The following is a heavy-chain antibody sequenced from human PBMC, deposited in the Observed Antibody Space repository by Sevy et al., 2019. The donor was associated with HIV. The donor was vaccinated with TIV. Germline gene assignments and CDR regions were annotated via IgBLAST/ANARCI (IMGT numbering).Heavy chain of an antibody. CDR2: ISSSGSTI. CDR1: GFTFSDYY. CDR3: ARDLSYYGSGSYPLYYYGMDV. V-gene: IGHV3-11*01. Sequence: GGSLRLSCAASGFTFSDYYMSWIRQAPGKGLEWVSYISSSGSTIYYADSVKGRFTISRDNAKNSLYLQMNGLRAEDTAVYYGARDLSYYGSGSYPLYYYGMDVWGQGTTVTVSS. J-gene: IGHJ6*02. D-gene: IGHD3-10*01.